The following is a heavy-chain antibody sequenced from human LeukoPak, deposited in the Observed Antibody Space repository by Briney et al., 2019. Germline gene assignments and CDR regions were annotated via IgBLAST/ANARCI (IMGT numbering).Heavy chain of an antibody. V-gene: IGHV3-11*01. CDR2: MSSRSGII. D-gene: IGHD5-24*01. Sequence: GGSLRLSCVASGFNFSDYYMNWIRQSPGKGLEWISYMSSRSGIIYYADSVKGRFTISRGNARNSLYLQMNSLRVDDTAVYYCAGGLLEAQGWLQWLGTVYSMDVWGQGTPVTVSS. CDR3: AGGLLEAQGWLQWLGTVYSMDV. J-gene: IGHJ6*02. CDR1: GFNFSDYY.